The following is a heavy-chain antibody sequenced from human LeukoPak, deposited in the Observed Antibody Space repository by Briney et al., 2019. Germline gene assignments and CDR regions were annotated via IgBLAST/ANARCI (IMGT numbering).Heavy chain of an antibody. J-gene: IGHJ4*02. V-gene: IGHV3-21*01. CDR3: ARDSGYPFDY. D-gene: IGHD3-22*01. CDR2: VSESSSYT. Sequence: GGSLRLSCSASGFTFNSYPVHWVRQAPGKGLEWVSSVSESSSYTYYADSVKGRFTITRDNAKNSLYLQMNSLRAEDTAVYYCARDSGYPFDYWGQGTLVTVSS. CDR1: GFTFNSYP.